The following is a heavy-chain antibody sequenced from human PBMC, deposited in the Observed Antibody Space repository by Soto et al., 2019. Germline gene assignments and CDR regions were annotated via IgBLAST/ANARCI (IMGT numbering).Heavy chain of an antibody. CDR2: ISYDGSNK. Sequence: QMQLVESGGGVVQPGKSLRLSCAASGFTFSSYAMHWVRQAPGKGLEWVALISYDGSNKYYADSVKGRFTISRDNSKNTLYLQMNSLRAEDTAVYYCAKDKYYYDSSGYYGLYYWGQGTLVTVSS. V-gene: IGHV3-30*04. CDR1: GFTFSSYA. J-gene: IGHJ4*02. CDR3: AKDKYYYDSSGYYGLYY. D-gene: IGHD3-22*01.